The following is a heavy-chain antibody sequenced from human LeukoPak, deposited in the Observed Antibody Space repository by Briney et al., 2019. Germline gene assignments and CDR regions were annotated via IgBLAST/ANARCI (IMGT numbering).Heavy chain of an antibody. J-gene: IGHJ4*02. CDR1: GFTFSRFS. CDR2: ISSSSNYM. V-gene: IGHV3-21*04. Sequence: GGSLRLSCAASGFTFSRFSMNWVRQTPGKGLEWVSSISSSSNYMYYADSVKGRFTISRDDAKNSLYLQMNSLRAEDTAVYYCAKTMGAIDHDYWGQGTLVTVSS. CDR3: AKTMGAIDHDY. D-gene: IGHD1-26*01.